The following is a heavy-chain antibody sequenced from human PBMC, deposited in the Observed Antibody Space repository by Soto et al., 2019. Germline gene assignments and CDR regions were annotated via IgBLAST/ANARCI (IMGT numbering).Heavy chain of an antibody. CDR1: GDSISSYF. V-gene: IGHV4-59*01. J-gene: IGHJ5*02. Sequence: VQLQESGPGLVKPSETLSLTCTVSGDSISSYFWSWIRQPPGKGLEWIGYVYSTEITNYNPSLKSRVAMSIDTSKNQFSLKVRSVTAADTAVYYCARGSEAWFDPWGQGTLVTVSS. CDR3: ARGSEAWFDP. CDR2: VYSTEIT.